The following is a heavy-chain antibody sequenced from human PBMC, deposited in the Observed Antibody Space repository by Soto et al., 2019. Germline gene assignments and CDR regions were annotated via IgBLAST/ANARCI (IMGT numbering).Heavy chain of an antibody. D-gene: IGHD2-15*01. J-gene: IGHJ6*02. Sequence: KTSETLSLTCTVSGGSISSYYWSWIRQPPGKGLEWIGYIYYSGSTNYNPSLKSRVTISVDTSKNQFSLKLSSVTAADTAVCYCAARRRGGDYYYYGMDVWGQGTTVTVSS. V-gene: IGHV4-59*01. CDR1: GGSISSYY. CDR2: IYYSGST. CDR3: AARRRGGDYYYYGMDV.